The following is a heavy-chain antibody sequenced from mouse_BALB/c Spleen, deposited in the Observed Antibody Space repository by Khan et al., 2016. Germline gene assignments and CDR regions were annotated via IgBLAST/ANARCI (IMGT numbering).Heavy chain of an antibody. CDR2: IRLQSNNYAT. V-gene: IGHV6-6*02. CDR1: GFTFSNYW. J-gene: IGHJ3*01. CDR3: TRPFAY. Sequence: EVQLVESGGGLVQPGGSMKLSCVASGFTFSNYWMNWVRQFPEKGLEWIAEIRLQSNNYATHYAESVKGRFTISRDDSKSSVYLQMNTLRPEDTGSNYCTRPFAYWGQGTLVTGSA.